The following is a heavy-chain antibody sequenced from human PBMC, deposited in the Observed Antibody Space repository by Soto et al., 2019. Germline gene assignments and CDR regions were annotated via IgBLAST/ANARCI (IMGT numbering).Heavy chain of an antibody. D-gene: IGHD4-17*01. J-gene: IGHJ4*02. CDR1: GFTFSSYA. CDR3: AKDRVDYGDYRGLDY. V-gene: IGHV3-23*01. CDR2: ISGSGTNR. Sequence: VQLLESGGGLVQPGGSLRLSCAASGFTFSSYAMTWVRQAPGKGLEWVSAISGSGTNRYYADSVKGRFTISRDNSKNTLYLQMNSLRAEYTAVYYCAKDRVDYGDYRGLDYWGQGTLVTVSS.